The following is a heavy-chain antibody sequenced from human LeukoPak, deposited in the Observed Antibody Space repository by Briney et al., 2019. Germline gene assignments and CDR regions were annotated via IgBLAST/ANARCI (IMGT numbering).Heavy chain of an antibody. CDR2: IYSGDNT. Sequence: GGSLRLSCAASGFTFSSYEMNWVRQAPGKGLEWVSVIYSGDNTYYVESVKDRFTISRDNSKNTLFLQMNRLRAEDTAVYYCAGRRVLDASFDYWGQGTLVTVSS. CDR1: GFTFSSYE. V-gene: IGHV3-66*02. J-gene: IGHJ4*02. D-gene: IGHD3-16*01. CDR3: AGRRVLDASFDY.